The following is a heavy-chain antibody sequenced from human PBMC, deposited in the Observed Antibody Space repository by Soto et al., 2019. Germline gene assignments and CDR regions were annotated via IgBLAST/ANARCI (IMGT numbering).Heavy chain of an antibody. CDR3: AREPLCGGVCYDHWLDP. CDR1: GYTFTSYA. CDR2: SNIGNGNT. D-gene: IGHD2-21*02. V-gene: IGHV1-3*04. J-gene: IGHJ5*02. Sequence: QVQLVQSGAEVKKPGASVRVSCRTSGYTFTSYAIHWVRQAPGQGLEWMAWSNIGNGNTKYSQKFQGRVTVSRDTSASTAYMELSSLRSEDTAVCYCAREPLCGGVCYDHWLDPWGQGTLVIVSS.